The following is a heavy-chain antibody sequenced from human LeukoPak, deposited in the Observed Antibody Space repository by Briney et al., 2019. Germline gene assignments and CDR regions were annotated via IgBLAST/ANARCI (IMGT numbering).Heavy chain of an antibody. D-gene: IGHD1-26*01. CDR3: ARASGSYRHFDY. J-gene: IGHJ4*02. V-gene: IGHV4-34*01. CDR1: GGSFSGYY. Sequence: PSETLSLTCAVYGGSFSGYYWSWIRQPPGKGLEWIGEINHSGSTNYNPSLKSRVTISVDTSKNQFSLKLSSVTAADTAVYYCARASGSYRHFDYWGQGTLVTVSS. CDR2: INHSGST.